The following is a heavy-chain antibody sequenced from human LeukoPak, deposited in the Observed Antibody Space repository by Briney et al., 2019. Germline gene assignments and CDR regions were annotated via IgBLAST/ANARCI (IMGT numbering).Heavy chain of an antibody. J-gene: IGHJ4*02. CDR1: GFTFSSFA. D-gene: IGHD6-19*01. CDR3: AKGLWYSSGWCYDY. V-gene: IGHV3-23*01. Sequence: GGSLRLSCAASGFTFSSFAMSWGRQAPGEGLEWVSTFSGSGGSTYYADSVKGRFTISRDNSKNTLYLQMNSLRAEDTAVYYCAKGLWYSSGWCYDYWGQGTLVTVSS. CDR2: FSGSGGST.